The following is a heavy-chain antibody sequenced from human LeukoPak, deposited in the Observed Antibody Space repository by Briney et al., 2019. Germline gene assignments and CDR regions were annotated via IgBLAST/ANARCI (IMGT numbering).Heavy chain of an antibody. Sequence: SETLSLTCTVSGGSISSGSYYWSWIRQPAGKGLEWIGRIYTSGSTNYNPSLKSRVTISVDTSKNQFSLKLSSVTAADTAVYYCARDAGGIYFDYWGQGTLVTVSS. CDR3: ARDAGGIYFDY. J-gene: IGHJ4*02. CDR2: IYTSGST. V-gene: IGHV4-61*02. CDR1: GGSISSGSYY. D-gene: IGHD1-1*01.